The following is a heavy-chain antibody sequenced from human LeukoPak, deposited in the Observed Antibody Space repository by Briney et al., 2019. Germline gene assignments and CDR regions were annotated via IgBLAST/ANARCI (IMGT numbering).Heavy chain of an antibody. D-gene: IGHD6-19*01. V-gene: IGHV3-30*18. J-gene: IGHJ4*02. CDR1: GFTFSDYG. CDR2: ISYDGSNE. CDR3: AKRGAGYSSASMDY. Sequence: GRSLRLSCAASGFTFSDYGMHWVRQAPGKGLEWVSFISYDGSNEYYADSVKGRFTISRDNSKNTLYLHINSLRAEDTAVYFCAKRGAGYSSASMDYWGQGTLVTVSS.